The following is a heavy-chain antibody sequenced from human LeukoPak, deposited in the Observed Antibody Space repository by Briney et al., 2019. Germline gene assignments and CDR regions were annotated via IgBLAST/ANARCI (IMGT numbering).Heavy chain of an antibody. J-gene: IGHJ4*02. CDR2: TYYRSKWGS. CDR3: ARGRSWPLDY. D-gene: IGHD6-13*01. CDR1: GDTVSGNTVS. V-gene: IGHV6-1*01. Sequence: SQTLSLTCAISGDTVSGNTVSWHWIRQSPSRGLEWLGRTYYRSKWGSDYAVSVKSRMTINTDTSKNQFSLQLNSVTPEDTAVYYCARGRSWPLDYWGQGTLVTVSS.